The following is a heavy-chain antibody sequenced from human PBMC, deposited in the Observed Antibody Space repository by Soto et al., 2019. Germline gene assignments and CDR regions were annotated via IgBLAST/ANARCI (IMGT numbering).Heavy chain of an antibody. V-gene: IGHV3-23*01. Sequence: EGHLLESGGGLVQPGGSLRLSCTASGFTFSNSAMIWVRQAPGQGLEWVASISENGGSRGGTYYADSVKGRFTISRNNSKSTLYRQVDSLTGADTTVYYCASAKAVVVAALGIWGQGTMVTVSS. CDR2: ISENGGSRGGT. D-gene: IGHD2-21*01. CDR3: ASAKAVVVAALGI. J-gene: IGHJ3*02. CDR1: GFTFSNSA.